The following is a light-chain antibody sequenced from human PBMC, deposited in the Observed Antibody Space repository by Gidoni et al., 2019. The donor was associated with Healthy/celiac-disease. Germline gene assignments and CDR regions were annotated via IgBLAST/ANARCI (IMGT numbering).Light chain of an antibody. CDR2: GAS. CDR1: QSVSSSY. Sequence: DIVLPQSPGTLSLSPGERATLSCRASQSVSSSYLAWYQQKPGQAPRLLIYGASSRATGIPDRFSGSGSGTDFTLTISRLEPEDFAVYYCQQYGSSLRTFGQXTKVEIK. J-gene: IGKJ1*01. V-gene: IGKV3-20*01. CDR3: QQYGSSLRT.